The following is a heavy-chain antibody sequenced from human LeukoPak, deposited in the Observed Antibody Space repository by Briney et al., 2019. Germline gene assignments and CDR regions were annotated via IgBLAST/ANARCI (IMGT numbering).Heavy chain of an antibody. Sequence: GGSLRLSCVASGFTFSSSTMNWVRQAPGKGLEWVSSISSSSIHIYSADSVKGRFTISRDNAKNSLSLQMNSLRAEDTAVYYCARSPPYCSSTSCYAGDYWGQGTLVTVSS. V-gene: IGHV3-21*01. CDR3: ARSPPYCSSTSCYAGDY. J-gene: IGHJ4*02. D-gene: IGHD2-2*01. CDR2: ISSSSIHI. CDR1: GFTFSSST.